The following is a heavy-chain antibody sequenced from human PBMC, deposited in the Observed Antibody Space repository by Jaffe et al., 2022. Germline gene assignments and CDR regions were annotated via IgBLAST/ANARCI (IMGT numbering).Heavy chain of an antibody. CDR3: ARAFQSILWGMGDAFDI. J-gene: IGHJ3*02. Sequence: QVQLQESGPGLVKPSETLSLTCTVSGGSISSYYWSWIRQPPGKGLEWIGYIYYSGSTNYNPSLKSRVTISVDTSKNQFSLKLSSVTAADTAVYYCARAFQSILWGMGDAFDIWGQGTMVTVSS. CDR2: IYYSGST. CDR1: GGSISSYY. D-gene: IGHD2-21*01. V-gene: IGHV4-59*01.